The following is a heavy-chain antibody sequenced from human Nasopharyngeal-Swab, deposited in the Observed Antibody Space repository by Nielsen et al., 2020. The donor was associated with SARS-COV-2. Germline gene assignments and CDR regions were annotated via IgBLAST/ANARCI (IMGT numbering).Heavy chain of an antibody. V-gene: IGHV3-23*01. CDR1: GFTFNIYA. CDR2: ISASGGST. CDR3: AKDDVVRGDAFDI. Sequence: GGSLRLSCIASGFTFNIYAMAWVRRTPGRGLQWVSGISASGGSTYYTDSVKGRFAVSRDNSRNTLYLRMHSLRVEDTALYYCAKDDVVRGDAFDIWGQGTMVTVSS. D-gene: IGHD3-10*01. J-gene: IGHJ3*02.